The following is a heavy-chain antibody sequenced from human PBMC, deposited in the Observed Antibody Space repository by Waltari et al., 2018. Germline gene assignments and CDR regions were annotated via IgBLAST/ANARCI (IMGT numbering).Heavy chain of an antibody. J-gene: IGHJ3*02. CDR3: ATPMGSGSPEAFDI. D-gene: IGHD3-10*01. CDR1: GGSFSGYY. V-gene: IGHV4-34*01. CDR2: IYYSGIT. Sequence: QVQLQQWGAGLLKPSETLSLTCAVYGGSFSGYYWSWIRQPPGKGLEWIGYIYYSGITYYNPSLKSRVTISVDTSKNQFSLKLSSVTAADTAVYYCATPMGSGSPEAFDIWGQGTMVTVSS.